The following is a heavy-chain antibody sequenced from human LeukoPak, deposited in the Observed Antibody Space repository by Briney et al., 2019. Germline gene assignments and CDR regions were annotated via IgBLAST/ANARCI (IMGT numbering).Heavy chain of an antibody. J-gene: IGHJ4*02. CDR2: INHSGST. V-gene: IGHV4-34*01. CDR3: AQTPGGGYYYGRDY. CDR1: GGSFSGYY. D-gene: IGHD3-22*01. Sequence: SETLSLTCAVYGGSFSGYYWSWIRQPPGKGLEWIGEINHSGSTNYNPSLKSRVTISVDTSKNQFSLKLSSVTAADTAVYYCAQTPGGGYYYGRDYWGRGTLVTVSS.